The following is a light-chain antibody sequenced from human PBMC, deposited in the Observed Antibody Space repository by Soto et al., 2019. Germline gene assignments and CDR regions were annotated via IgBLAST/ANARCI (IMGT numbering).Light chain of an antibody. CDR1: QAITDY. V-gene: IGKV1-33*01. CDR3: QQSEALVLS. J-gene: IGKJ4*01. CDR2: DAS. Sequence: DIQMTQSPSSLSASVGDRVTITCQASQAITDYLHWYQQKPGKAPRLLIYDASNLETGVPSRFSGSGSGTDFTVAITSLQPEDTATYYCQQSEALVLSFGGGTKVEIK.